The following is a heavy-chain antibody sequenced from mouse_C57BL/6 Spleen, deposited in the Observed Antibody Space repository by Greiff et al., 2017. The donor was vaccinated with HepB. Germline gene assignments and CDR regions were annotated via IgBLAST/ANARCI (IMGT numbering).Heavy chain of an antibody. D-gene: IGHD1-1*01. CDR3: ARRVYYCSSGGGAMDY. V-gene: IGHV1-69*01. Sequence: VQLQQPGAELVMPGASVKLSCKASGYTFNSYWMHWVKQRPGQGLEWIGEIDPSDSSTNYNQKFKGKSTLTVDKSSSTAYMQLSSLTSEDSAVYYCARRVYYCSSGGGAMDYWGQGTSVTVSS. CDR2: IDPSDSST. J-gene: IGHJ4*01. CDR1: GYTFNSYW.